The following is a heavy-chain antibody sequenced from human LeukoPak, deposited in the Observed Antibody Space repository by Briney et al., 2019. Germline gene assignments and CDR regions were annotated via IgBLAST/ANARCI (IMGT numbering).Heavy chain of an antibody. D-gene: IGHD1-26*01. Sequence: GGSLRLSCAASGFTFDDYAMHWVRQGPGKGLEWVSGISWKSGSIGYADSVKGRFTISRDNAKNSLYLQMNSLRAEDTALYYCARDLSGSYYHFDYWGQGTLVTVSS. V-gene: IGHV3-9*01. CDR3: ARDLSGSYYHFDY. J-gene: IGHJ4*02. CDR1: GFTFDDYA. CDR2: ISWKSGSI.